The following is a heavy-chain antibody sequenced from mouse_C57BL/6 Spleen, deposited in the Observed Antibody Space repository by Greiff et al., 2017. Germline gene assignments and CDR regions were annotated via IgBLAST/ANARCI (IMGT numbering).Heavy chain of an antibody. CDR2: ISYDGSN. CDR3: ARGSNYVNYAMDY. D-gene: IGHD2-5*01. V-gene: IGHV3-6*01. J-gene: IGHJ4*01. Sequence: ESGPGLVKPSQSLSLTCSVTGYSITSGYYWNWIRQFPGNKLEWMGYISYDGSNNYNPSLKNRISITRDTSKNQFFLKLYSVTTADEATYYCARGSNYVNYAMDYWGQGTSVTVSS. CDR1: GYSITSGYY.